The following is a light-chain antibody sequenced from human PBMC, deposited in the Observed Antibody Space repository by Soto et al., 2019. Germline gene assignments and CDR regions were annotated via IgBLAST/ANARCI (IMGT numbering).Light chain of an antibody. J-gene: IGKJ5*01. CDR2: GAF. V-gene: IGKV3-11*01. Sequence: QCPSTLSVSQGERATPSCRAIQSVSSEYLVWYQQKPGQAPRLLIYGAFNRATGIPARFSGSGSGTDFTLTISSLEPEDSAIYYCPQRNIWTPVTFGQGTRLEI. CDR3: PQRNIWTPVT. CDR1: QSVSSEY.